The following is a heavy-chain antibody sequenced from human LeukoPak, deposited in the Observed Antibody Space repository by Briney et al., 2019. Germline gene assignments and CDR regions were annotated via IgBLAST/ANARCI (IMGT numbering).Heavy chain of an antibody. CDR2: IYYSGST. CDR3: ARLWSDIVVVPAAINYYYGMDV. J-gene: IGHJ6*02. CDR1: GGSISSYY. V-gene: IGHV4-59*08. D-gene: IGHD2-2*02. Sequence: SETLSLTYTVSGGSISSYYWSWIRQPPGKGLEWIGYIYYSGSTNYNPSLKSRVTISVDTSKNQFSLKLSSVTAADTAVYYCARLWSDIVVVPAAINYYYGMDVWGQGTTVTVSS.